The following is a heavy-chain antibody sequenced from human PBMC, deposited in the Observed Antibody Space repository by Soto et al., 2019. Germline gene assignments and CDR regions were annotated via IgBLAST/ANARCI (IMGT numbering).Heavy chain of an antibody. CDR3: ARGLRFVEWLCYYGMDV. Sequence: ASVKVSCKASGGTFSSYAISWVRQAPGQGLEWMGGIIPIFGTANYAQKFQGRATITADESTSTAYMELSSLRSEDTAVYYCARGLRFVEWLCYYGMDVWGKGTTVTVAS. D-gene: IGHD3-3*01. J-gene: IGHJ6*04. V-gene: IGHV1-69*13. CDR2: IIPIFGTA. CDR1: GGTFSSYA.